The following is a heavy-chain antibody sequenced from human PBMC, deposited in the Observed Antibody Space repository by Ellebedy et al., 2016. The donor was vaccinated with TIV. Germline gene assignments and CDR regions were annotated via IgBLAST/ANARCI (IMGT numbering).Heavy chain of an antibody. V-gene: IGHV3-9*01. CDR2: LSWSGGDL. Sequence: GGSLRLXCSASGFTFDDYGMHWVRQVPGKGLEWVAGLSWSGGDLAYADSVKGRFIISRDNAKNSLYLQMNSLRTEDTALYYCARDLAAGVRGDFDFWGQGTLVTVSS. CDR1: GFTFDDYG. J-gene: IGHJ4*02. CDR3: ARDLAAGVRGDFDF. D-gene: IGHD3-16*01.